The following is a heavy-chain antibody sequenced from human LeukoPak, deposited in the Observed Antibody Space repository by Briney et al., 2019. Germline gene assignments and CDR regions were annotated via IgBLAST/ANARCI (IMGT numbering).Heavy chain of an antibody. V-gene: IGHV4-39*07. J-gene: IGHJ5*02. D-gene: IGHD2-2*03. CDR1: GGSISSTSYY. CDR3: ARLLRVGYCSTTSCNWFDP. Sequence: SETLSLTCTVSGGSISSTSYYWGWVRQPPGKGLEWIGNIYYSGSTYYNPSLKSRVTISVDTSKNQFSLGLSSVTAADTAVYYCARLLRVGYCSTTSCNWFDPWGQGTLVTVSS. CDR2: IYYSGST.